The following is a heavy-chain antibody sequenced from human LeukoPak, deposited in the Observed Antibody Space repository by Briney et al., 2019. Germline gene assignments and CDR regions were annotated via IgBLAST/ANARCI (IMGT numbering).Heavy chain of an antibody. D-gene: IGHD1-7*01. V-gene: IGHV5-51*01. Sequence: GESLKISCKGSGYSFTSYWIGWVRQLPGKGLEWMGIIYPGGSDTRYSPSFQGQVTISADKSISTAYLQWSSLKASDTAMYYCARQAQLELYDAFDIWGQGTMVTVSS. CDR3: ARQAQLELYDAFDI. J-gene: IGHJ3*02. CDR1: GYSFTSYW. CDR2: IYPGGSDT.